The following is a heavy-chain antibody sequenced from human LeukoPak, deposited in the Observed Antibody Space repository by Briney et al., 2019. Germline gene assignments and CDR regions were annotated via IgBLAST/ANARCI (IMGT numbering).Heavy chain of an antibody. CDR2: ISWNSGSI. V-gene: IGHV3-9*01. D-gene: IGHD2-8*01. J-gene: IGHJ4*02. Sequence: GGSLRLSCAASGFTFDDYAMHWARQAPGKGLEWVSGISWNSGSIGYADSVKGRFTISRDNAKNTVYLQMNSLRAEDTAVYYRARGALHMYYLDNWGQGTLVTVSS. CDR3: ARGALHMYYLDN. CDR1: GFTFDDYA.